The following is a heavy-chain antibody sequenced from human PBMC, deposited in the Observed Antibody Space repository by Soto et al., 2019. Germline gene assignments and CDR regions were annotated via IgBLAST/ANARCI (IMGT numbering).Heavy chain of an antibody. Sequence: EVQLVESGGGLVKPGGSLRLSCAASGFTFSSYSMNWVRQAPGKGLEWVSSISSNSSYIYYADSVKGRFTIYRDNAKNPLYLQMNSLRAEDTAVYYCARVIHTAAGVDYWGQGTLVTVSS. CDR3: ARVIHTAAGVDY. V-gene: IGHV3-21*01. CDR1: GFTFSSYS. J-gene: IGHJ4*02. CDR2: ISSNSSYI. D-gene: IGHD6-13*01.